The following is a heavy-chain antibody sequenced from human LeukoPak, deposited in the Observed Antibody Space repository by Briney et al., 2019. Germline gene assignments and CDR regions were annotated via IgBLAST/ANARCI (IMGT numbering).Heavy chain of an antibody. CDR2: MNPNSGNT. J-gene: IGHJ6*03. CDR1: GYTFTSYD. CDR3: ARGVLDQLLSTAMVEYYYYMDV. Sequence: ASVKVSCKASGYTFTSYDINWVRQATGQGLEWMGWMNPNSGNTGYAQKFQGRVTMTRNTSISTAYMELSSLRSEDTAVYYCARGVLDQLLSTAMVEYYYYMDVWGKGTTVTVSS. V-gene: IGHV1-8*01. D-gene: IGHD2-2*01.